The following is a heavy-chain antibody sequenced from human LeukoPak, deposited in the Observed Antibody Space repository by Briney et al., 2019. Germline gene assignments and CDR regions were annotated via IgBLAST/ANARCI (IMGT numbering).Heavy chain of an antibody. V-gene: IGHV3-49*04. CDR3: SRAVAHLDY. J-gene: IGHJ4*02. Sequence: GRSLRLSCTASGFTFGGYAVSWVRQAPGMGPEWVGFIRSESYGGTTEYAASVEGRFTISRDDSKSIAYLQMNSLKTEDTAVYYCSRAVAHLDYWGQGTLVTVSS. D-gene: IGHD4-23*01. CDR1: GFTFGGYA. CDR2: IRSESYGGTT.